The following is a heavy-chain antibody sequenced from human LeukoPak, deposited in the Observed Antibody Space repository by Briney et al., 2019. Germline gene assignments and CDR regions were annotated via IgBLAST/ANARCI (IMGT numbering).Heavy chain of an antibody. V-gene: IGHV4-39*01. D-gene: IGHD3-10*01. Sequence: KPSETLSLTCTVSGGSISSSSYYWGWIRQPPGKGLEWIGSIYYSGSTYYNPSLKSRVTISVDTSKNQFSLKLSSVTAADTAVYYCARHGGTMVRAIGAFDIWGQGTMVTVSS. CDR3: ARHGGTMVRAIGAFDI. J-gene: IGHJ3*02. CDR2: IYYSGST. CDR1: GGSISSSSYY.